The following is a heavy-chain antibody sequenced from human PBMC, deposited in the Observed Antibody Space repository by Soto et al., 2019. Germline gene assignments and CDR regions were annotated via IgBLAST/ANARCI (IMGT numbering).Heavy chain of an antibody. V-gene: IGHV4-30-4*01. CDR2: IYYSGST. CDR3: ARDQRSWYNWFDP. D-gene: IGHD6-13*01. Sequence: TLSLTCTVSGGSISSGDYYWSWIRQPPGKGLEWIGYIYYSGSTYYNPSLKSRVTISVNTSKNQFSLKLSSVTAADTAVYYCARDQRSWYNWFDPWGQGTLVTVSS. CDR1: GGSISSGDYY. J-gene: IGHJ5*02.